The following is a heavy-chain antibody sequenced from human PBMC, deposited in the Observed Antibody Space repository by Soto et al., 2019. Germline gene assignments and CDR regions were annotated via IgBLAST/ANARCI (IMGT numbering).Heavy chain of an antibody. D-gene: IGHD3-16*02. V-gene: IGHV3-74*01. CDR3: VRYPRSVGGSYRPDY. CDR2: INSDGSIT. Sequence: AXASLLLSCAASGFTFSSYWMHWVRQVPEKGLVWVSRINSDGSITNYADAVKGRFTISRDNVKNTLYLQINSLRAEDTAVYYCVRYPRSVGGSYRPDYWGQGTLVTVSS. CDR1: GFTFSSYW. J-gene: IGHJ4*02.